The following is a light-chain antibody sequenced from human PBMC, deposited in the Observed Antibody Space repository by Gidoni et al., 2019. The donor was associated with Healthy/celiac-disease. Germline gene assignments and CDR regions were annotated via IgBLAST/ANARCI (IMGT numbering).Light chain of an antibody. J-gene: IGLJ1*01. CDR3: QVWDSSSDHPYV. CDR2: YDS. CDR1: NIGSKS. V-gene: IGLV3-21*04. Sequence: SSVLTQPPPVSVAPGKTARITCGGNNIGSKSVLWYQQKPGQAPVLVIYYDSDRPSGIPERFSGSNSGNTATLTISRVEAGDEADYYCQVWDSSSDHPYVFGTGTKVTVL.